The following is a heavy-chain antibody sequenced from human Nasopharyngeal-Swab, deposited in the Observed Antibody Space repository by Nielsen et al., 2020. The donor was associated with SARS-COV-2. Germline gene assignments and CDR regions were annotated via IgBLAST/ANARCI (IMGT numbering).Heavy chain of an antibody. CDR1: GFTFSSYA. J-gene: IGHJ4*02. CDR3: AKESLRREMATMSAHDY. Sequence: GESLKISCAASGFTFSSYAMNWVRQAPGTGLEWVSAISGSGGSTFYADSVKGRFTISRDNSKNTLYLQMNSLRAEDTAAYYCAKESLRREMATMSAHDYWGQGTLVTVSS. CDR2: ISGSGGST. D-gene: IGHD5-24*01. V-gene: IGHV3-23*01.